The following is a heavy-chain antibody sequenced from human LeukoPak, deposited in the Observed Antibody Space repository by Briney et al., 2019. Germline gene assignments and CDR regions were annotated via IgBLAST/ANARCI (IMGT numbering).Heavy chain of an antibody. CDR1: GGSISSSSYY. CDR2: FYYSGNT. D-gene: IGHD6-19*01. Sequence: SETLSLTCSVSGGSISSSSYYWGWIRQPPGKGLEWIGSFYYSGNTYYNPTLKSRVTISVDTSKNEFSLKLRSVTAADTAVYYCARTAGVAVAGSRQYFDYWGQGTLVTVSS. V-gene: IGHV4-39*01. CDR3: ARTAGVAVAGSRQYFDY. J-gene: IGHJ4*02.